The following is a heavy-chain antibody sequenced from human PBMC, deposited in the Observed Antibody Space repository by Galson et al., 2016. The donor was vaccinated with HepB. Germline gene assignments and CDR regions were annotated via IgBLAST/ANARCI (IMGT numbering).Heavy chain of an antibody. V-gene: IGHV1-18*01. D-gene: IGHD1-26*01. CDR1: GYSFMNCG. CDR2: INPVYGDI. CDR3: ARDGWWVGSNLLDY. J-gene: IGHJ4*02. Sequence: SVKVSCKASGYSFMNCGFSWVRQAPGRGLEWMGWINPVYGDIRQTQKFQGRLTMTIDTSTSTAYMELRSLTSDDTAVYYCARDGWWVGSNLLDYWGQGTLVTVSS.